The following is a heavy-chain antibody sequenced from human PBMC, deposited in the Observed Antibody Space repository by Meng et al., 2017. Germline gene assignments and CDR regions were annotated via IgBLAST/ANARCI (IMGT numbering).Heavy chain of an antibody. V-gene: IGHV1-69*01. CDR2: IIPIFGTA. D-gene: IGHD3-16*01. Sequence: GHLVHGGAEVQRPGHQVTGSCMASGGTFGSYAISWARQAPGQGIECMGGIIPIFGTANYAQKFQDRVTIHADESTSTAYLEPSSPRHEDPAVYYWARNYGKGERTCGHYGAQGTLVTVSS. CDR3: ARNYGKGERTCGHY. J-gene: IGHJ4*02. CDR1: GGTFGSYA.